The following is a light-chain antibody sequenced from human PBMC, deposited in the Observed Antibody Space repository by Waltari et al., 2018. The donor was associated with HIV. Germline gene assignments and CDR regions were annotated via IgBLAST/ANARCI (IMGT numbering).Light chain of an antibody. V-gene: IGLV2-23*02. Sequence: QSALTQVASVSGSPGQSITISCTGPSSDVGAYTLVSCYPQHPGTAPQLLLFEVTKRPSGISDRFSGSRSGNTASLTLSGLQAEDEGDYYCCSYTGSGILFGGGTKLTVL. CDR1: SSDVGAYTL. CDR3: CSYTGSGIL. J-gene: IGLJ2*01. CDR2: EVT.